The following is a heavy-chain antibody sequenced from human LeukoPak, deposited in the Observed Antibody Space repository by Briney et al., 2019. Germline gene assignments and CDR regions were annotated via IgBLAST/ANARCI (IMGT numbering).Heavy chain of an antibody. CDR2: ISSSGSST. D-gene: IGHD4-17*01. CDR1: GFTSSSYQ. V-gene: IGHV3-48*03. Sequence: GGSLRLSCAASGFTSSSYQMNWVRQAPGKGLEWVSYISSSGSSTYYADSVKGRFTMSRDNAKNSLSLQMNSLRVEDTAVYYCAREGAGGDRDYWGQGTLVTVSS. J-gene: IGHJ4*02. CDR3: AREGAGGDRDY.